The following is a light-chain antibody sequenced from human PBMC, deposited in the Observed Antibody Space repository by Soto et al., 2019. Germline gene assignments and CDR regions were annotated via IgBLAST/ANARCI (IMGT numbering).Light chain of an antibody. CDR3: XXRSNWPPLT. V-gene: IGKV3-11*01. CDR1: QSVSSY. CDR2: DAS. J-gene: IGKJ4*01. Sequence: EIVLTQSPATLSLSPGERATLSCRASQSVSSYLAWYQQKPGQAPRLLIYDASNRATGIPARFSGSGSGTDXXXXXXXXXXXXFAVYXXXXRSNWPPLTFGGGTKVEIK.